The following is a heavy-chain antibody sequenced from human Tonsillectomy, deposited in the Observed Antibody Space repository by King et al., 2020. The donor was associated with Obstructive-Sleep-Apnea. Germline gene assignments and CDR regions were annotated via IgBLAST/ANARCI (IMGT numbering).Heavy chain of an antibody. CDR3: ARDSRYNGRVNYFDY. CDR2: LSYDGSNK. D-gene: IGHD1-1*01. J-gene: IGHJ4*02. CDR1: KFTFTLYT. Sequence: VQLVESGGGVVQPGRSLRLSCAASKFTFTLYTMHWVRQAPGKGLERVAVLSYDGSNKYYADPVKVRFTISRDNSKNTLYLQMSSLSAEDTALYYCARDSRYNGRVNYFDYWGQGTLVTVSS. V-gene: IGHV3-30*04.